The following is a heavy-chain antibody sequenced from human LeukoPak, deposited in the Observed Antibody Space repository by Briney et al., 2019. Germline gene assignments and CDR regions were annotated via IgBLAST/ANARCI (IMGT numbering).Heavy chain of an antibody. CDR1: GGSISSSSYY. CDR2: IYYSGST. CDR3: ARPGVGSSSWYWFDP. V-gene: IGHV4-39*01. D-gene: IGHD6-13*01. Sequence: SETLSLTCTVSGGSISSSSYYWGWIRQPPGKGLEWIGSIYYSGSTYYNPSLKSRVTISVDTSKNQLSLKLSSVTAADTAVYYCARPGVGSSSWYWFDPWGQGTLVTVSS. J-gene: IGHJ5*02.